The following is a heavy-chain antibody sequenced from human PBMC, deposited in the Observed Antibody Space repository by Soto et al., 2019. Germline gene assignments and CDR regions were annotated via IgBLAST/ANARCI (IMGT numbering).Heavy chain of an antibody. CDR3: ARLVGAYDSYFDH. CDR2: IYPGDSET. V-gene: IGHV5-51*01. CDR1: GYDFARTW. Sequence: GESLKISCKASGYDFARTWLGWVRQLPGKGLDWLGIIYPGDSETRYSPSFRGQVTFSVDMSISTAYLQWSSLKTSDIAIYYCARLVGAYDSYFDHWGQGTRVTAPQ. J-gene: IGHJ4*02. D-gene: IGHD5-12*01.